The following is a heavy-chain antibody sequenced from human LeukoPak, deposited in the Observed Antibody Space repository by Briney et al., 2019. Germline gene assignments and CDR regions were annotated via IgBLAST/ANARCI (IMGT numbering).Heavy chain of an antibody. CDR1: GFTVSDNY. Sequence: GGSLRVSCAASGFTVSDNYMSWVRQAPWKGLEWVSVIYSGGSTYYADSVKVRFTISRDSSKNTLYLQMNSLRAEDTAVYYCARDSRWGSYWYFDLWGRGTLVTVSS. CDR3: ARDSRWGSYWYFDL. CDR2: IYSGGST. J-gene: IGHJ2*01. V-gene: IGHV3-66*01. D-gene: IGHD3-16*01.